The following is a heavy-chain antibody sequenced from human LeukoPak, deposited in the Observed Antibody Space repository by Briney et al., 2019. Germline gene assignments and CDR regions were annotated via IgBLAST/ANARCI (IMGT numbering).Heavy chain of an antibody. CDR1: GYTFTSYG. Sequence: ASVKVSCKASGYTFTSYGISWVRQAPGQGLEWRGWISAYNGNTNYAQKLQGRVTMTTDTSTSTAYMELRSLRSDDTAVYYCATTHPYDSRYYFDYWGQGTLVTVSS. CDR3: ATTHPYDSRYYFDY. V-gene: IGHV1-18*01. J-gene: IGHJ4*02. D-gene: IGHD3-3*01. CDR2: ISAYNGNT.